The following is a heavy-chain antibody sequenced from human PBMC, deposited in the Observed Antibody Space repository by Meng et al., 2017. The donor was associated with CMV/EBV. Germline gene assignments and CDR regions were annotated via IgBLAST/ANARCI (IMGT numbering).Heavy chain of an antibody. Sequence: GESLKISCAASGFTFSNAWMSWVRQAPGKGLEWVSSISSSSSYIYYADSVKGRFTISRDNAKNSLYLQMNSLRAEDTAVYYCAREGNGYGYQLLRTPYYFDYWGQGTLVTVSS. J-gene: IGHJ4*02. CDR1: GFTFSNAW. CDR2: ISSSSSYI. CDR3: AREGNGYGYQLLRTPYYFDY. V-gene: IGHV3-21*01. D-gene: IGHD2-2*01.